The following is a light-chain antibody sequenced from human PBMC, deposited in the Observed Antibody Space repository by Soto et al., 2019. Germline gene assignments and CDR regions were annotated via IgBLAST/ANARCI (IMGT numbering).Light chain of an antibody. V-gene: IGKV4-1*01. CDR2: WAS. CDR3: QENYSVSRT. Sequence: DIVMTQSPDALAVSLGERATINCKSSQSLLYYSNFNNYLAWFQKKPGQPPKLLIYWASYRQSGVPARFSGSGSGTDFTLTINGLQAEAAAVDECQENYSVSRTLGQGTKVEIK. CDR1: QSLLYYSNFNNY. J-gene: IGKJ1*01.